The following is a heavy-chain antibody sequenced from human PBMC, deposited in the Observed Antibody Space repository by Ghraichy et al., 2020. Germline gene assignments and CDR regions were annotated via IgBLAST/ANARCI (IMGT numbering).Heavy chain of an antibody. CDR2: IRSKAYGGTT. Sequence: GGSLRLSCTASGFTFGDYAMSWFRQAPGKGLEWVGFIRSKAYGGTTEYAASVKGRFTISRDDSKSIAYLQMNSLKTEDTAVYYCTRESDYYDSSGYYDAFDIWGQGTMVTVSS. CDR1: GFTFGDYA. J-gene: IGHJ3*02. D-gene: IGHD3-22*01. V-gene: IGHV3-49*03. CDR3: TRESDYYDSSGYYDAFDI.